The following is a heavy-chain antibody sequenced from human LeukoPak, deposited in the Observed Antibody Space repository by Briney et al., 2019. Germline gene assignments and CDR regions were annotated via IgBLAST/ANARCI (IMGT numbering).Heavy chain of an antibody. J-gene: IGHJ5*02. Sequence: GRSLRLSCAASGFTFSSYAMHWVRQAPGKGLEWMAVISYDGSNKYYADSVKGRFTISRDNSKNTLYLQMNSLRAEDTAVYYCARDNVDTAMVTDSNWFDPWGQGTLVTVSS. V-gene: IGHV3-30-3*01. CDR3: ARDNVDTAMVTDSNWFDP. D-gene: IGHD5-18*01. CDR1: GFTFSSYA. CDR2: ISYDGSNK.